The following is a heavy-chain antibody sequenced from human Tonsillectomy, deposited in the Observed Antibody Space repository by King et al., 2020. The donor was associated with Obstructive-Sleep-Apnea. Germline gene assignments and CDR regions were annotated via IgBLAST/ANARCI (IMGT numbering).Heavy chain of an antibody. CDR1: GGSFSGYY. V-gene: IGHV4-34*01. D-gene: IGHD6-13*01. J-gene: IGHJ4*02. Sequence: VQLQQWGAGLLKPSETLSLTCAVYGGSFSGYYWSWIRQPPGKGLEWIGEINHSGNTNYNPSLKSRLTVSVDTSKNQFSLKLTSVSAADTAVYYCARRGSTSFPYFDYWGQGTLVTVSS. CDR2: INHSGNT. CDR3: ARRGSTSFPYFDY.